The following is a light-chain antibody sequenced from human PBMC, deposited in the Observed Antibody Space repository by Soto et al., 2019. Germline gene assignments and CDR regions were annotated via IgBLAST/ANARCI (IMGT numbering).Light chain of an antibody. V-gene: IGLV3-27*01. J-gene: IGLJ1*01. CDR1: MLIKKF. Sequence: SYELTQPSSVSLSPGQTANITCSGDMLIKKFARWFQQRPGQAPVLLIYKDSGRPSGIPVRFSGSSSGTTVTLTISVAQVEDEADYYCDSATDDHYGFVTGTKLTVL. CDR2: KDS. CDR3: DSATDDHYG.